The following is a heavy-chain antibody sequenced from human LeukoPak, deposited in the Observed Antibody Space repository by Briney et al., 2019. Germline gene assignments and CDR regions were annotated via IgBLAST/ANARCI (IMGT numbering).Heavy chain of an antibody. Sequence: PGGSLRLSCAASGFTFSSYAMSWVRQAPGKGLEWVSAISGSGGSTYYTDSVKGRFTISRDNSKNTLYLQMNSLRAEDTAVYYCARRAGDYSHPYDYWGQGILVTVSS. V-gene: IGHV3-23*01. CDR3: ARRAGDYSHPYDY. D-gene: IGHD3-22*01. CDR1: GFTFSSYA. J-gene: IGHJ4*02. CDR2: ISGSGGST.